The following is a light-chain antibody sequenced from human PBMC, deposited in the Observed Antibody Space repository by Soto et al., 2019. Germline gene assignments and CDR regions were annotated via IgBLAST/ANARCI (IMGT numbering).Light chain of an antibody. J-gene: IGLJ7*01. Sequence: QLVLTQSPSASASLGASVKLTCTLSSGHSNYAIAWHQQQPEKGPRYLMRVNRDGSHSAGDGIPDRFSGSSSGTERYLIISNLQSEDEADYYCQTWGTGIAVFGGGTQLTVL. CDR3: QTWGTGIAV. V-gene: IGLV4-69*01. CDR1: SGHSNYA. CDR2: VNRDGSH.